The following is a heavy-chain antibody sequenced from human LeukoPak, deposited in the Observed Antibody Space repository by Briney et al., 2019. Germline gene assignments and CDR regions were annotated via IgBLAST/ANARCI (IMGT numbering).Heavy chain of an antibody. CDR3: ASAIVVVPAAERDDAFDI. D-gene: IGHD2-2*01. Sequence: ASVKVSCKASGYTFTSYYMHWVRQAPGQGLEWMGIINPSGGSTSYAQKFQGRVTMTRDMSTSTVYMELSSLRSEDTAVYCCASAIVVVPAAERDDAFDIWGQGTMVTVSS. CDR2: INPSGGST. CDR1: GYTFTSYY. J-gene: IGHJ3*02. V-gene: IGHV1-46*01.